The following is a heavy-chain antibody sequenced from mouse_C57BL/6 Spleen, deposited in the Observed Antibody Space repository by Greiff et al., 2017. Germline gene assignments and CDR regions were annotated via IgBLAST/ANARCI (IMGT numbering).Heavy chain of an antibody. Sequence: EVMLVESGGDLVKPGGSLKLSCAASGFTFSSYGMSWVRQTPDKRLEWVATISSGGSYTYYPDSVKGRFTISRDDAKNTLYLKMSSLKCEDTAMYYCARGGINYSSSPMDNWGKGTSVTVTS. CDR3: ARGGINYSSSPMDN. D-gene: IGHD1-1*01. V-gene: IGHV5-6*02. CDR2: ISSGGSYT. CDR1: GFTFSSYG. J-gene: IGHJ4*01.